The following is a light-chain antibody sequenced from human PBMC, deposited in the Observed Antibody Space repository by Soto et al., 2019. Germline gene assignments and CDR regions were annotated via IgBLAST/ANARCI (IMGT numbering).Light chain of an antibody. CDR2: EVT. J-gene: IGLJ1*01. CDR3: SAYSSDTTPYV. CDR1: SRDIGGSKY. Sequence: QSALTQPASVSGSPGQSITISCIGTSRDIGGSKYVSWYQQHPGRSPRLILYEVTHRPSGVSSRFSGAKSGNTASLIISGLQTEDEANYYCSAYSSDTTPYVFGSGTKVTVL. V-gene: IGLV2-14*01.